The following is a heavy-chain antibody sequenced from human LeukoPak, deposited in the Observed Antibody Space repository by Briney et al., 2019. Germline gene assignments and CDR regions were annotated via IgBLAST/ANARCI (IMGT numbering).Heavy chain of an antibody. V-gene: IGHV3-7*01. CDR2: IKQDGSEK. Sequence: GGSLRLSCAASGFTFSSYWMSWVRQAPGKGLEWVVNIKQDGSEKYYVDSVKGRFTISRDNAKNSLYLQMNSLRAEDTAVYYCARVTAAAGTIWFDPWGQGTLVTVSS. J-gene: IGHJ5*02. CDR1: GFTFSSYW. CDR3: ARVTAAAGTIWFDP. D-gene: IGHD6-13*01.